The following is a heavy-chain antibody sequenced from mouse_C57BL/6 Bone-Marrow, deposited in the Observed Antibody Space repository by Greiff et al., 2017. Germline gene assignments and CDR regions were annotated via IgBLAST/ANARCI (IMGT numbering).Heavy chain of an antibody. J-gene: IGHJ1*03. CDR3: AIFVTTVVAPALDV. V-gene: IGHV1-74*01. D-gene: IGHD1-1*01. Sequence: QVQLQQPGAELVKPGASVKVSCKAPGYTFTSYWLHWVKQRPGHGLEWIGRIHPSDSDTNYNQKFKGKATLTVDKSSSTAYMPLNSLTSEGSAVYYCAIFVTTVVAPALDVWGTGTSVTVTS. CDR1: GYTFTSYW. CDR2: IHPSDSDT.